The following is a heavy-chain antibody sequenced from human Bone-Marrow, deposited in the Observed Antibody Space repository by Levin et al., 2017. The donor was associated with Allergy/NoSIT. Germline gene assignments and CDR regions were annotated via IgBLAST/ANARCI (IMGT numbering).Heavy chain of an antibody. Sequence: GGSLRLSCAASGFTFSIYSMNWVRQAPGKGLEWVSSISSSSSYIYYADSVKGRFTISRDNAKNSLYLQMNSLRAEDTAVYYCAREARSSSDFDYWGQGTLVTVSS. J-gene: IGHJ4*02. CDR3: AREARSSSDFDY. V-gene: IGHV3-21*01. D-gene: IGHD6-13*01. CDR1: GFTFSIYS. CDR2: ISSSSSYI.